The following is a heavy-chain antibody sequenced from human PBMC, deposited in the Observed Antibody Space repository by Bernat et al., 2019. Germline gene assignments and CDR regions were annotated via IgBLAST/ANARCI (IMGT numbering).Heavy chain of an antibody. Sequence: QVQLVQSGAEVKKPGASVKVSCKASGYTFTSYYMHWVRRAPGQGLEWMGIINPSGGSTSYAQKFQGRVTMTRDTSTSTVYMELSSLRSEDTAVYYCAREVYGDYAERNFDYWGQGTLVTVSS. CDR2: INPSGGST. D-gene: IGHD4-17*01. V-gene: IGHV1-46*01. CDR1: GYTFTSYY. J-gene: IGHJ4*02. CDR3: AREVYGDYAERNFDY.